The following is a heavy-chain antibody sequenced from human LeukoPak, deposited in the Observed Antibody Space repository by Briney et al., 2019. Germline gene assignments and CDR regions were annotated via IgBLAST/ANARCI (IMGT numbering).Heavy chain of an antibody. J-gene: IGHJ4*02. V-gene: IGHV3-30*18. D-gene: IGHD6-19*01. CDR1: GFTFSSYG. Sequence: GRSLRLSCAASGFTFSSYGMHWVRQAPGKGLEWVAVISYDGSNKYYADSVKGRLTISRDNSKNTLYLQMNSLRAEDTAVYYCAKGQQWLARAAYFDYWGQGTLVTVSS. CDR2: ISYDGSNK. CDR3: AKGQQWLARAAYFDY.